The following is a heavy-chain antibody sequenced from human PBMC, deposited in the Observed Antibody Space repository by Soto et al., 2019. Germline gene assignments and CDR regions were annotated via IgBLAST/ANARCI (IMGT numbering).Heavy chain of an antibody. D-gene: IGHD2-15*01. CDR2: VYWDDDE. Sequence: QITLRESGPALVKPTQTLTLTCTVSGFSLTNGGVGVGWVRQPPGKALEWLTLVYWDDDERYSRSLQSRLTIRRDTSRNKVVVTLTNVDPVDTATYYCVRQDSRGRYFDFWGRGILVTVSS. CDR1: GFSLTNGGVG. J-gene: IGHJ4*02. CDR3: VRQDSRGRYFDF. V-gene: IGHV2-5*02.